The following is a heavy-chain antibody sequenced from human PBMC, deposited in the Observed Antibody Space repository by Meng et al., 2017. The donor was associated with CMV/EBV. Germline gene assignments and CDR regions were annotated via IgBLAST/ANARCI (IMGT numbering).Heavy chain of an antibody. V-gene: IGHV4-30-4*08. CDR3: ARVGRTSCYDY. J-gene: IGHJ4*02. CDR2: IYYSGST. Sequence: QVQLQGSGPGLVKPSQALSLPCTVSGGSISSGDYYWSWIRQPPGKGLEWIGYIYYSGSTYYNPSLKSRVTISVDTSKNQFSLKLSSVTAADTAVYYCARVGRTSCYDYWGQGTLVTVSS. CDR1: GGSISSGDYY. D-gene: IGHD2-2*01.